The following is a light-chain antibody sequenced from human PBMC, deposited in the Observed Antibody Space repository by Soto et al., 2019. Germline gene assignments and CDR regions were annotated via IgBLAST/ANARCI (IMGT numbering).Light chain of an antibody. CDR1: TSNIASNP. V-gene: IGLV1-44*01. CDR3: AAWDDSLSGSV. CDR2: SNN. J-gene: IGLJ1*01. Sequence: QCLLTQATSASGTPGQRVTISCSGSTSNIASNPVNWYQHLPVTAPKLLIYSNNHRPSVVPDRFSGSKYGTSASLAISGLQSEDEADYYCAAWDDSLSGSVFGTGSKVTVL.